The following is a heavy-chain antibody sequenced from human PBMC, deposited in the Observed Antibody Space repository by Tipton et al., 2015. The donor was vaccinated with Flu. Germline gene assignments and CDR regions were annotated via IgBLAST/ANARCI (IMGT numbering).Heavy chain of an antibody. CDR1: GFTFSSYE. D-gene: IGHD6-19*01. CDR2: ISSSGSTI. V-gene: IGHV3-48*03. J-gene: IGHJ6*02. CDR3: AREGGAVAGSYYYYYGMDV. Sequence: TASGFTFSSYEMNWVRQAPGKGLEWVSYISSSGSTIYYADSVKGRFTISRDNAKNSLYLQMNSLRAEDTAVYYCAREGGAVAGSYYYYYGMDVWGQGTTVTVSS.